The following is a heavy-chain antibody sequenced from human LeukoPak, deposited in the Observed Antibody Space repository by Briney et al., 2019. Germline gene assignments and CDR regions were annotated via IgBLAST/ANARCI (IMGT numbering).Heavy chain of an antibody. V-gene: IGHV1-2*02. CDR2: INPNSGGT. D-gene: IGHD4-23*01. J-gene: IGHJ6*02. Sequence: GASVKVSCKASGYTFTGYYMHWVRQAPGQGLEWMGWINPNSGGTNYAQKFQGRVTMTRDTSISTAYMELSRLRSDDTAVYYCARTPSLYGANSLDVWGQGTSVTVSS. CDR3: ARTPSLYGANSLDV. CDR1: GYTFTGYY.